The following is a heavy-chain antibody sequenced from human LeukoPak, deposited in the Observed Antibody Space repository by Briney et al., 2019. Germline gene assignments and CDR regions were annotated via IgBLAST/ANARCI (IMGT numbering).Heavy chain of an antibody. J-gene: IGHJ4*02. CDR3: ASDHYWSFDY. V-gene: IGHV3-53*01. Sequence: GGSLRLSCAASGFIVSSNYMSWVCQAPGKGLEWVSFIYSGGSTYYADSVKGRFTISRDNAKNSLYLQMNSLRNEDTAVYYCASDHYWSFDYRGQGSLVTVSA. D-gene: IGHD2-8*02. CDR2: IYSGGST. CDR1: GFIVSSNY.